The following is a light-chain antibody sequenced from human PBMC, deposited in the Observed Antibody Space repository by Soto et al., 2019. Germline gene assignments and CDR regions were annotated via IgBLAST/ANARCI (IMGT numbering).Light chain of an antibody. CDR2: SAS. CDR3: QQSYNWPRT. J-gene: IGKJ1*01. CDR1: QSVSTR. Sequence: EIVMTQSPATLSVSPGEGVTLSCRASQSVSTRLAWYQQKPGQAPRLLIYSASARVTGVPARFSGSGSGTEFTLTISSLQSEDFAVYYCQQSYNWPRTFGQWTSVEIK. V-gene: IGKV3-15*01.